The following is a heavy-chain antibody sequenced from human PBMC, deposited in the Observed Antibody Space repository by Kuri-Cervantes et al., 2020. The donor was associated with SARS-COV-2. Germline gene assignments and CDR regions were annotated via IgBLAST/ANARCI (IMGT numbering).Heavy chain of an antibody. CDR1: GYTFTGYY. D-gene: IGHD1-26*01. V-gene: IGHV1-46*01. CDR2: INPSGGST. CDR3: ATTKGVGAPDAFDI. J-gene: IGHJ3*02. Sequence: ASVKVSCKASGYTFTGYYMHWARQAPGQGLEWMGIINPSGGSTSYAQKFQGRVTMTEDTSTDTAYMELSSLRSEDTAVYYCATTKGVGAPDAFDIWGQGTMVTVSS.